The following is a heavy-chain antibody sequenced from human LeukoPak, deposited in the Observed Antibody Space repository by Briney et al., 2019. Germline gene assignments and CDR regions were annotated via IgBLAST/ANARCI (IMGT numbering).Heavy chain of an antibody. V-gene: IGHV5-51*01. CDR3: ARRESGSYRIDY. D-gene: IGHD1-26*01. J-gene: IGHJ4*02. Sequence: GESLKISCKGPGSIFTSYWIGWVRPMPGKGLEWMGIIYPGDSDTRYSPSFQGQVTISADKSISTAYLQWSSLKASDTAMYCCARRESGSYRIDYWGQGTLVTVSS. CDR2: IYPGDSDT. CDR1: GSIFTSYW.